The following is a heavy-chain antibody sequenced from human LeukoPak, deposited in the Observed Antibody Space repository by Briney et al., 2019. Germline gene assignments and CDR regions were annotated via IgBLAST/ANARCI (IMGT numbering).Heavy chain of an antibody. CDR1: GFTFSSYS. V-gene: IGHV3-21*01. J-gene: IGHJ4*02. Sequence: GGSLRLSCAASGFTFSSYSMNCARQASGKGLEWVSYISSSSTYINYADSLKGRFTISRDNAKNSLYLQMNSLRAEDTAVYYCARGAGTSYFDYWGQGTLVTVSS. CDR2: ISSSSTYI. D-gene: IGHD1-1*01. CDR3: ARGAGTSYFDY.